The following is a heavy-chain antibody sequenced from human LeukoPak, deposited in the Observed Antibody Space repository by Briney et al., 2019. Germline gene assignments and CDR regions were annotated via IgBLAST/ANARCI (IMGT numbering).Heavy chain of an antibody. J-gene: IGHJ3*02. CDR2: IYPGGSDT. CDR1: GYTLTRFC. CDR3: TRHNSPGSCYNAFNI. Sequence: GESLKISCKGSGYTLTRFCIDWVRQMPGKGVEWMGIIYPGGSDTRYSPSFEGQVTNSVDKSITTAYPQWSSRKASDTAMYYCTRHNSPGSCYNAFNIWGQGTMVTVSS. D-gene: IGHD3-22*01. V-gene: IGHV5-51*01.